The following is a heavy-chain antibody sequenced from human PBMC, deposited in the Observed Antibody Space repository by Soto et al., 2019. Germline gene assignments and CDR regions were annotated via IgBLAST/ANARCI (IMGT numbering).Heavy chain of an antibody. CDR1: GYTFTSYG. D-gene: IGHD5-12*01. J-gene: IGHJ3*02. Sequence: QVQLVQSGAEVEKPGASVKVSCKASGYTFTSYGISWVRQAPGQGLEWMGWISAYNGNTNYAQKLQGRVTMTTDTSTRTAYMELRSLRSDDTAVYYCARGGEMATIRGVGAFDIWGQGTMVTVSS. V-gene: IGHV1-18*01. CDR2: ISAYNGNT. CDR3: ARGGEMATIRGVGAFDI.